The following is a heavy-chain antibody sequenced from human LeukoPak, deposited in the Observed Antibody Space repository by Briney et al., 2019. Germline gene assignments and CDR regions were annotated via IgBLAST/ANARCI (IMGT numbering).Heavy chain of an antibody. Sequence: PGGSLRLSCAASGFTFSSYAMSWVRQAPGKGLEWVANIKEDGSETYYVDSVKGRFTISRDNAKNSLYLQMSGLRAEDTAVYYCARVDGSSSCPDYWGQGTLVTVSS. CDR3: ARVDGSSSCPDY. CDR1: GFTFSSYA. CDR2: IKEDGSET. D-gene: IGHD6-13*01. V-gene: IGHV3-7*01. J-gene: IGHJ4*02.